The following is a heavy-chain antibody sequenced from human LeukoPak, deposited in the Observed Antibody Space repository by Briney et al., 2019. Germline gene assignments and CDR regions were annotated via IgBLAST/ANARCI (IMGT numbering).Heavy chain of an antibody. CDR2: IQYDGGNE. CDR1: GFIFSSYG. Sequence: GGSLRLSCAASGFIFSSYGMHWVRQGPGKGLEWVAFIQYDGGNEYYADSVKGRLTISRDNSKNTLYLQMNSLRAEDTAVYYCARVFDTWYFDLWGRGTLVTVSS. V-gene: IGHV3-30*02. CDR3: ARVFDTWYFDL. D-gene: IGHD3-9*01. J-gene: IGHJ2*01.